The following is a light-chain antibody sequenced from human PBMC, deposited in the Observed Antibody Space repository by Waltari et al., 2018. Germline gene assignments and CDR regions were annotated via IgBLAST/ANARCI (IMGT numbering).Light chain of an antibody. CDR2: AAS. V-gene: IGKV1-39*01. J-gene: IGKJ4*01. Sequence: DIQMTQSPSSLSASVGDRVTITCRASQTIRSNLNWYQQKAGKAPKLLMYAASSLQSGVPSRFSGSGSGTDFTLTISSLQPEDFATYYCQQSYSTPLTFGGGTKVEMK. CDR3: QQSYSTPLT. CDR1: QTIRSN.